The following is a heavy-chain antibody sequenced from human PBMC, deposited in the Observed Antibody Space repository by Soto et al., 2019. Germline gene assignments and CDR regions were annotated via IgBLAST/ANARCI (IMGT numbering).Heavy chain of an antibody. V-gene: IGHV1-69*13. CDR3: ARDDLASRLVRGYYYYYGMDV. J-gene: IGHJ6*02. D-gene: IGHD6-6*01. CDR1: GGTFSSYA. Sequence: SVKVSCNASGGTFSSYAISWVRQAPGQGIEWMGGIIPIFGTANYAQKFQGRVTITADESTSTAYMELSSLRSEDTAVYYCARDDLASRLVRGYYYYYGMDVWGQGTTVTVSS. CDR2: IIPIFGTA.